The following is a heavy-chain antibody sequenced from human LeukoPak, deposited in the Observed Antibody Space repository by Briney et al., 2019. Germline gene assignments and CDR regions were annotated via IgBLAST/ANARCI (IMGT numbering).Heavy chain of an antibody. CDR3: SRESGAFCPFGF. Sequence: PSETLSLTCAVYGGSFSGYYWSWIRQPPGKGLEWIGEINHSGSTNYNPSLKSRVTMSLDRSKNHLSLNLTSVTAADTAVYFCSRESGAFCPFGFWGQGILVTVSS. J-gene: IGHJ4*02. CDR2: INHSGST. CDR1: GGSFSGYY. V-gene: IGHV4-34*01. D-gene: IGHD1-26*01.